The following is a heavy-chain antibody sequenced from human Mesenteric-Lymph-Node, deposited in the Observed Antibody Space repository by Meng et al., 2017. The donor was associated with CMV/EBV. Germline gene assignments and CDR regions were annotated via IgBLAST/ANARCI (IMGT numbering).Heavy chain of an antibody. J-gene: IGHJ2*01. D-gene: IGHD2-2*02. CDR3: ARDHCSSTSCYMWYFDL. CDR1: YPFTSCE. CDR2: NSAYKGNK. Sequence: YPFTSCEIRWVRQDPGQGLKWMGWNSAYKGNKNYEQKLKGRVTMTTDTSTSTAYMELRSLRSDDTAVYYCARDHCSSTSCYMWYFDLWGRGTLVTVSS. V-gene: IGHV1-18*01.